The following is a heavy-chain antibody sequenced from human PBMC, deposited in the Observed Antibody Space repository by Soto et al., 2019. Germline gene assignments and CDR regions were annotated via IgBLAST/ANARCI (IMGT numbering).Heavy chain of an antibody. Sequence: ERGLEWVSSISGSGSSVYVADSVRGRFIMSRDLSTNTVSLQMNSLRAEDTAVYYCAKVRASYLSASYFYYGLDVWGQGTTVTVYS. D-gene: IGHD3-10*01. CDR2: ISGSGSSV. CDR3: AKVRASYLSASYFYYGLDV. J-gene: IGHJ6*02. V-gene: IGHV3-23*01.